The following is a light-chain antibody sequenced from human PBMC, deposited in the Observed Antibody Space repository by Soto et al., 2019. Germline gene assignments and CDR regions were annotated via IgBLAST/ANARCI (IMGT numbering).Light chain of an antibody. CDR3: GSDAGSDNYD. CDR2: EVT. CDR1: SNDVGAYNY. J-gene: IGLJ1*01. V-gene: IGLV2-8*01. Sequence: QSVLTQPPSASGSPGQSVTISCTGSSNDVGAYNYVSWYQQHPGKAPKLIIYEVTKRPSGVPDRFSGSKSGNTASLTVSGLQADDEADYFCGSDAGSDNYDFGTGTKVTVL.